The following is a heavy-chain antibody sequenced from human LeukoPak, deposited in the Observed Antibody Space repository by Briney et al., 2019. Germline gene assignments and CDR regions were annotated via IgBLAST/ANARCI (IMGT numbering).Heavy chain of an antibody. J-gene: IGHJ4*02. CDR1: GGSISSGSYY. D-gene: IGHD3-10*01. Sequence: SETLSLTCTVSGGSISSGSYYWSWIRQPAGKGLEWIGRIYTSGSTDYNPSLKSRVTMSVDTSKNQFSLKLSSVTAADTAVYYCARVEIGIGALFDYWGQGTLVTVSS. V-gene: IGHV4-61*02. CDR2: IYTSGST. CDR3: ARVEIGIGALFDY.